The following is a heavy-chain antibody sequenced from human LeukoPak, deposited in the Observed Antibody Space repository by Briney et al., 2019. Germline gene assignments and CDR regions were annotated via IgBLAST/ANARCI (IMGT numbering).Heavy chain of an antibody. Sequence: GGSLRLSCAASGFTFSSYAMSWVRQAPGKGLEWVSGISGSGDSSSGGTTYYADSVKGRFTISRDNAKNSLYLQMNSLRAEDTAVYYCARDRTVRQRSHFDLWGQGTLVTVSS. CDR3: ARDRTVRQRSHFDL. CDR2: ISGSGDSSSGGTT. D-gene: IGHD4-11*01. CDR1: GFTFSSYA. J-gene: IGHJ4*02. V-gene: IGHV3-23*01.